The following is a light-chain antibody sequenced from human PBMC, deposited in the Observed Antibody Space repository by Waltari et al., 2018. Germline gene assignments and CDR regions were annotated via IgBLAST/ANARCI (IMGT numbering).Light chain of an antibody. V-gene: IGLV1-44*01. Sequence: QSVLTQPPSASGTPGQRITISCSGSGSNIGINAVTWYQQVPGTAPRLLIYSNNQRHSGVPDRFSASKSGTSASLAISGLQSEDEGDYYCATWDDSVNGLLFGGGTELTV. CDR1: GSNIGINA. CDR3: ATWDDSVNGLL. J-gene: IGLJ2*01. CDR2: SNN.